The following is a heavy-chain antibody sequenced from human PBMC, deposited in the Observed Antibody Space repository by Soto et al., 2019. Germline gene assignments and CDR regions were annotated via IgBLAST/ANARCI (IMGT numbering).Heavy chain of an antibody. J-gene: IGHJ2*01. Sequence: QVQLQESGPGLVKPSQTLSLTCSVSGGSISSGGYYWNWIRQHPGKGLEWIGYIYYSGSTYYNPSLKSRFTISVDTSKNKFALKLSAVTAADTAVYYCARDKMGGWYFDLWGRGTLVTVSS. CDR1: GGSISSGGYY. CDR3: ARDKMGGWYFDL. V-gene: IGHV4-31*03. D-gene: IGHD3-16*01. CDR2: IYYSGST.